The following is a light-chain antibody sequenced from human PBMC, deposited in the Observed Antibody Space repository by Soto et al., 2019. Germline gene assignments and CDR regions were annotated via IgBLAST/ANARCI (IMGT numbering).Light chain of an antibody. J-gene: IGKJ1*01. Sequence: EIVLTQSPATLSVSPRERVTIXRWASQSVSSNLAWYQQKPGQAPRLLIYGASTRATGIPARFSGSGSGTDFTLTISRLEPEDFAVYYCQQYGSSPLTFGQGTKVDIK. V-gene: IGKV3-20*01. CDR2: GAS. CDR3: QQYGSSPLT. CDR1: QSVSSN.